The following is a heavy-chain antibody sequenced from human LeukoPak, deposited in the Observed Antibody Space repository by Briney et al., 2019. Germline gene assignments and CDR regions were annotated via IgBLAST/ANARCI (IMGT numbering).Heavy chain of an antibody. Sequence: SVKVSCKASGGTFSSYAISWVRQAPGQGLEWMGGIIPIFGTANYAQKFQGRVTITADESTSTAYMELSSLRSEDTAVYYCAANRYYYGSSGYTFDYWGQGTLVTVSS. V-gene: IGHV1-69*01. D-gene: IGHD3-22*01. CDR2: IIPIFGTA. CDR1: GGTFSSYA. CDR3: AANRYYYGSSGYTFDY. J-gene: IGHJ4*02.